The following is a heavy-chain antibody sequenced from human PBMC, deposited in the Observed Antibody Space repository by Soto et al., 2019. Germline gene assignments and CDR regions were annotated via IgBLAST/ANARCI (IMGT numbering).Heavy chain of an antibody. V-gene: IGHV1-69*02. CDR2: IIPILGIA. D-gene: IGHD2-15*01. J-gene: IGHJ5*02. CDR1: GGTFSSYT. CDR3: ARSPNCSGGSCYSVETDWFDP. Sequence: QVQLVQSGAEVKKPGSAVKVSCKASGGTFSSYTISWVRQAPGQGLEWMGRIIPILGIANYAQKFQGRVTITADKTTSTAYMELSSLRSEDTAVYYCARSPNCSGGSCYSVETDWFDPWGQGTLVTVSS.